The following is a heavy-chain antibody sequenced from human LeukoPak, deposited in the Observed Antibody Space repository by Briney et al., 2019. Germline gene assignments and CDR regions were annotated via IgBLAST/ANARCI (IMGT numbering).Heavy chain of an antibody. D-gene: IGHD3-16*01. J-gene: IGHJ4*02. V-gene: IGHV3-30*18. Sequence: PGGSLRLSCAASGFTFSSYSMNWVRQAPGKGLEWVALISYDGDNKFYADSAKGRFTISRDNSKNTLYLQMNGLRAEDTAVYYCAKGYNYAYDYWGQGTLVTVSS. CDR2: ISYDGDNK. CDR3: AKGYNYAYDY. CDR1: GFTFSSYS.